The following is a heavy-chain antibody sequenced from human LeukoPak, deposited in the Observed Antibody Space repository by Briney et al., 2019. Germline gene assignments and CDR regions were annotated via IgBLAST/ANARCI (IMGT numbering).Heavy chain of an antibody. CDR2: IYYSGST. V-gene: IGHV4-39*01. J-gene: IGHJ4*02. CDR3: ARHEYYDFWSGYYTKPFDY. Sequence: SETLSLTCTVSGGSISSSSYYWGWIRQPPGKGLEWIGSIYYSGSTYYNPSLKSRVTISVDTSKNQFSLKLSSVTAADTAVYYCARHEYYDFWSGYYTKPFDYWGQGTLVTVSS. CDR1: GGSISSSSYY. D-gene: IGHD3-3*01.